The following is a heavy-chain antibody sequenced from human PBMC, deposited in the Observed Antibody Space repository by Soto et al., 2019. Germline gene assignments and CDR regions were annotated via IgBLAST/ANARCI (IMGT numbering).Heavy chain of an antibody. CDR3: ARYSNNWFQTEGMDV. Sequence: PSETLSLTCAVYGGSLSGYYWTWIRQPPGKGLEWIGEINPGGITNYNPSVKSRLTISLDTSQKQVSLELTSVTAADTAVYYCARYSNNWFQTEGMDVWGQGTTVTVSS. J-gene: IGHJ6*02. CDR1: GGSLSGYY. CDR2: INPGGIT. D-gene: IGHD6-13*01. V-gene: IGHV4-34*01.